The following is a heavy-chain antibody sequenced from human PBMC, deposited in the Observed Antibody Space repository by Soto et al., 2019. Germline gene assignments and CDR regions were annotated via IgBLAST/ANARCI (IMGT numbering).Heavy chain of an antibody. CDR3: ARFIRRPAFDI. V-gene: IGHV4-30-4*01. J-gene: IGHJ3*02. D-gene: IGHD3-16*02. CDR1: GGSISSDDYY. CDR2: IYYSGST. Sequence: QVQLQESGPGLVKPSQTLSLTCTVSGGSISSDDYYWSWIRQPPGKGLECIGYIYYSGSTYYNPSLNSRVTISVDTSTNQFSLKLRSVTAADTAVYYCARFIRRPAFDIWGQGTMVTVSS.